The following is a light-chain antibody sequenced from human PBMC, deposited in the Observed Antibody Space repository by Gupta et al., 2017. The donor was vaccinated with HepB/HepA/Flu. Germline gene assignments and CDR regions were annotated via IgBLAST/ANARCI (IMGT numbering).Light chain of an antibody. V-gene: IGKV3-15*01. Sequence: EIVMTQSPATLSVTPGERATISCRASQSISSNLAWYQQKPGQAPRRLIYAASTRATGIPARFSGSGSGTEFTLNISSVESEDVALYYCQHYKSWLWTFGQGTKVEI. J-gene: IGKJ1*01. CDR3: QHYKSWLWT. CDR1: QSISSN. CDR2: AAS.